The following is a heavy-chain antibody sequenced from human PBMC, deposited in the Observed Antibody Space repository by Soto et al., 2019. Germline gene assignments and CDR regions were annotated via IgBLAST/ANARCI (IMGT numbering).Heavy chain of an antibody. D-gene: IGHD7-27*01. CDR3: ARGWAGDHFGY. Sequence: QVQLQQWGAGLLKPSETLSLTCAVYGGSFSGYYWSWIRQPPGKGLEWIGEINHSGSTNYNPSLKSRVTISVDTSKNQFSLKLSSVTAADTAVYYCARGWAGDHFGYWGQGTLVTVSS. J-gene: IGHJ4*02. CDR2: INHSGST. CDR1: GGSFSGYY. V-gene: IGHV4-34*01.